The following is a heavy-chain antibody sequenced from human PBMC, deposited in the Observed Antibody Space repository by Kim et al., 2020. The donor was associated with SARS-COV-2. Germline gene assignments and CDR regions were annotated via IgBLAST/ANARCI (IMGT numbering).Heavy chain of an antibody. V-gene: IGHV4-39*07. CDR1: GGSISSGGYY. CDR3: ARDRFYSISAQGEFVY. CDR2: IYSSGST. J-gene: IGHJ4*02. Sequence: SETLSLTCTVSGGSISSGGYYWGWIRQPPGKGLEWIGSIYSSGSTYYNPSIERRVTISVDTYKNQFSLKLSPVTAADTAVYYCARDRFYSISAQGEFVYWGRGTVVSVSS. D-gene: IGHD6-13*01.